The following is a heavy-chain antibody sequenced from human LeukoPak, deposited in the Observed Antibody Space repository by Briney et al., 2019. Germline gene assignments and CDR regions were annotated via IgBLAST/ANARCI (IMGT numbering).Heavy chain of an antibody. D-gene: IGHD3-10*01. J-gene: IGHJ4*02. CDR3: TSRPLLSYYGSGRTRSDY. CDR2: IRSKANSYAT. Sequence: PGGSLRLSCAASGFTFSGSAMHWVRQASGKGLEWVGRIRSKANSYATAYAASVKGRFTISRDDSKITTYLQMNSLKTEDTAVYYCTSRPLLSYYGSGRTRSDYWGQGTLVTVSS. CDR1: GFTFSGSA. V-gene: IGHV3-73*01.